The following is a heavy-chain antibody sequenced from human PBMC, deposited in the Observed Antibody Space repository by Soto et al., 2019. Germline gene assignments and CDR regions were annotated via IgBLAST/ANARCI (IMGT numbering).Heavy chain of an antibody. Sequence: EVQLLESGGGLVQPGGSLRLSCAASGFTFSSYAMSWVRQAPGKGLEWVSAISGSGGSTYYADSVKGRFTITRDNWKNDLSLQRNCLRADDLAVYYLAKERYPSTPVPPVGFFDYWGQGTLVTVSS. CDR1: GFTFSSYA. CDR3: AKERYPSTPVPPVGFFDY. D-gene: IGHD3-16*02. CDR2: ISGSGGST. J-gene: IGHJ4*02. V-gene: IGHV3-23*01.